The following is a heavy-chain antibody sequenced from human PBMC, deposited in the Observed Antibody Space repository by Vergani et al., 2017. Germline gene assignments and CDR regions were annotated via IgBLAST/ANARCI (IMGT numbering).Heavy chain of an antibody. CDR2: IYYSGST. J-gene: IGHJ6*03. D-gene: IGHD2-21*01. Sequence: QVQLQESGPGLVKPSETLSLTCTVSGGSISSYYWSWIRQPPGKGLEWIGYIYYSGSTNYNPSLKSRVTISVDTSKNHFSLKLSSVTAADTAVYYCARAYCGGDCLKYYYYYYYMDVWGKGTTVTVSS. CDR3: ARAYCGGDCLKYYYYYYYMDV. CDR1: GGSISSYY. V-gene: IGHV4-59*01.